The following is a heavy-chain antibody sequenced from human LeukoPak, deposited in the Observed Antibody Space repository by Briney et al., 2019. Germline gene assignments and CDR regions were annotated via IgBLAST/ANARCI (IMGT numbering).Heavy chain of an antibody. D-gene: IGHD1-14*01. CDR3: AKDRGTEPYAMDV. CDR1: GFTFSTYA. J-gene: IGHJ6*02. Sequence: GGSLRLSCAASGFTFSTYAMTWARQAPGKGLEWVSTISGSGGSTYYADSVKGRFTISRDNSKNTLYLQMNSLRAEDTAVYYCAKDRGTEPYAMDVWGQGTAVTVSS. CDR2: ISGSGGST. V-gene: IGHV3-23*01.